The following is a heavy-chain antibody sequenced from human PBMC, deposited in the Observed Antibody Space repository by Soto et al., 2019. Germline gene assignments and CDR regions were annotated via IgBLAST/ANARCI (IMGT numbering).Heavy chain of an antibody. V-gene: IGHV3-30*18. J-gene: IGHJ6*02. CDR3: AKDTHQRNHGYYYYGMNV. CDR2: ISYDGSNK. Sequence: GGSLRLSCAPSGFTFSSYGMHWVRQAPGKGLEWVAVISYDGSNKYYADSVKGRFTISRDNSKNTLYLQTNSLRAEDTAVYYCAKDTHQRNHGYYYYGMNVWGQGATVTSP. D-gene: IGHD1-1*01. CDR1: GFTFSSYG.